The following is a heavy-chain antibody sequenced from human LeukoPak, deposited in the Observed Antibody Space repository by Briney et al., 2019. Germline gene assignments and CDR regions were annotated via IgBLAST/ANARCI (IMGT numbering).Heavy chain of an antibody. CDR2: IKQDGSEK. V-gene: IGHV3-7*01. D-gene: IGHD3-10*01. CDR1: GFTFSSYW. CDR3: AKEGAYPIITYDS. J-gene: IGHJ5*01. Sequence: GGSLRLSCAASGFTFSSYWMNWVRQAPGKGLEWVANIKQDGSEKHYVDSVKGRFTISRDNAKNSLYLQMNSLRAEDTAVYYCAKEGAYPIITYDSWGQGTLVTVSS.